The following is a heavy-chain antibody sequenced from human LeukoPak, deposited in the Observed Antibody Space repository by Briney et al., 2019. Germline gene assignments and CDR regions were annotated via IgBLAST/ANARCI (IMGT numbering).Heavy chain of an antibody. CDR2: IYYSGST. CDR3: ARNSGGEMFWYFDL. CDR1: GGSISSYY. D-gene: IGHD2-15*01. J-gene: IGHJ2*01. V-gene: IGHV4-59*08. Sequence: PSETLSPTCTVSGGSISSYYWSWIRQPPGKGLEWIGYIYYSGSTNYNPSLKSRVTISVDTSKNQFSLKLSSVTAADTAVYYCARNSGGEMFWYFDLWGRGTLVTVSS.